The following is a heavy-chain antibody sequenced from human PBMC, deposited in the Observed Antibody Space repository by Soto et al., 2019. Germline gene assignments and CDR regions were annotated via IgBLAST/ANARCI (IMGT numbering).Heavy chain of an antibody. CDR1: GFTFSSCG. V-gene: IGHV3-33*01. D-gene: IGHD3-9*01. CDR3: ARDLRDGYFDY. CDR2: IWYDGSNK. J-gene: IGHJ4*02. Sequence: PGGSLRLSCAASGFTFSSCGMHWVRQAPGKGLEWVAVIWYDGSNKYYADSVKGRFTISRDNSKNTLYLQMNSLRAEDTAVYYCARDLRDGYFDYWGQGTLVTVSS.